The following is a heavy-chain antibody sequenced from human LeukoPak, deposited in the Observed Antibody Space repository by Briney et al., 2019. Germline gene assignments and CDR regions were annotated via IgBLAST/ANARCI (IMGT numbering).Heavy chain of an antibody. CDR1: GGTFSSYA. Sequence: SVKVSCKASGGTFSSYAISWVRQAPGQGLEWMGGIIPIFGTANYAQKFQGRVTITADESTSTAYMELSRLRSDDTAVYYCAGSGIVVVPAAPWEDWFDPWGQGTLVTVSS. D-gene: IGHD2-2*01. V-gene: IGHV1-69*13. CDR2: IIPIFGTA. CDR3: AGSGIVVVPAAPWEDWFDP. J-gene: IGHJ5*02.